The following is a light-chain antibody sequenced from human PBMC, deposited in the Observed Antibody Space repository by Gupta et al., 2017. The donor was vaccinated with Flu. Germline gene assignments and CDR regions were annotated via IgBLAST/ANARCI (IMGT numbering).Light chain of an antibody. V-gene: IGLV2-14*01. CDR2: DVT. J-gene: IGLJ1*01. CDR3: SSYTSTNTFYV. CDR1: SSDVGRSDS. Sequence: QSALTQPASVSGSPGQSITISCTGTSSDVGRSDSVSWYQQYPGTAPKLIIYDVTTRPSGVSSRFSGSKSGNTASLTISGLEAEDESDYYCSSYTSTNTFYVFGTGTTVTVL.